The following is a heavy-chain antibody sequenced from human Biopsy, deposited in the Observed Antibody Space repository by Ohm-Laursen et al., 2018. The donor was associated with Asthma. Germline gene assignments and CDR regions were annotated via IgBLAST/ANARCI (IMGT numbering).Heavy chain of an antibody. Sequence: SLRLSCAASGFAVSRDYMFWVRQAPGKGLEWVACISYDGSNKYYADSVKGRSTISRDNSKNTLYLQMNSLRAEDTAVYYCARDSYSSGLYDDFESWGQGTLVTVSS. CDR1: GFAVSRDY. CDR3: ARDSYSSGLYDDFES. CDR2: ISYDGSNK. V-gene: IGHV3-30*03. D-gene: IGHD6-19*01. J-gene: IGHJ4*02.